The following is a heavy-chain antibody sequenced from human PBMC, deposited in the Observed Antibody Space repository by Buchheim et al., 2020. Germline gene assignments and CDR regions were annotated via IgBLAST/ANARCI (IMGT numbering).Heavy chain of an antibody. V-gene: IGHV4-34*01. Sequence: QVQLQQWGAGLLKPSETLSLTCAVYGGSFSGYYWSWIRQPPGKGLEWIGEINHSGSTNYNPSLKSRVTISVDTSQNQFSLKLSSVTAADTAVYYCARERYYYGSGSYYPYYYYGMDVWGQGTT. CDR1: GGSFSGYY. D-gene: IGHD3-10*01. CDR2: INHSGST. J-gene: IGHJ6*02. CDR3: ARERYYYGSGSYYPYYYYGMDV.